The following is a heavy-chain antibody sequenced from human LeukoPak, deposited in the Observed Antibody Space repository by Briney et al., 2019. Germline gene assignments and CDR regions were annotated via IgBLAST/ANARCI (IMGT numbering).Heavy chain of an antibody. CDR3: ARGPSLWFGEFNHWFDP. CDR2: IYYSGYT. J-gene: IGHJ5*02. Sequence: PSETLSLTCTVSGGSISSYYWSWIRQPPGKGLEWIGYIYYSGYTNYNPSLKSRVTISVDTSKNQFSLKLSSVTAADTAVYYCARGPSLWFGEFNHWFDPWGQGTLVTVSS. CDR1: GGSISSYY. D-gene: IGHD3-10*01. V-gene: IGHV4-59*01.